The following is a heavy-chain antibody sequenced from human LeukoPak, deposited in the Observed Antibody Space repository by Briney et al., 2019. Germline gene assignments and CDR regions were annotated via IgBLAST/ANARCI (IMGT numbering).Heavy chain of an antibody. CDR1: GGSISSYY. CDR3: AREFTYCGGDCYSHDYNWFDP. Sequence: PSETLSLTCTVSGGSISSYYWSWIRQPPGKGLEWIGYIYYSGSTSYNPSLKSRVTISVDTSKNQFSLKLSSVTAADTAVYYCAREFTYCGGDCYSHDYNWFDPWGQGTLVTVSS. D-gene: IGHD2-21*02. V-gene: IGHV4-59*01. CDR2: IYYSGST. J-gene: IGHJ5*02.